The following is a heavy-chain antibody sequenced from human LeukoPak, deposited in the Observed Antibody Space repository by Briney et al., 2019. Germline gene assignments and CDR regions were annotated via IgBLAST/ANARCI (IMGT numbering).Heavy chain of an antibody. CDR3: ARQIVGPSQFDY. J-gene: IGHJ4*02. D-gene: IGHD1-26*01. CDR1: GGSISSRTYY. CDR2: IHYSGST. V-gene: IGHV4-39*07. Sequence: ASETLSLTCIVSGGSISSRTYYWGWIRQPPGKGLEWIGIIHYSGSTYYNPSLKSRVTISLDTSKNQFSLKLNSMTAADTAVYYCARQIVGPSQFDYWGQGTLVTVSS.